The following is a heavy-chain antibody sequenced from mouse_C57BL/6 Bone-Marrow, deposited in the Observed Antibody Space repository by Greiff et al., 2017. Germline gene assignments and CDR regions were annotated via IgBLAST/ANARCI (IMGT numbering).Heavy chain of an antibody. V-gene: IGHV5-17*01. CDR3: ARGYDLAY. D-gene: IGHD2-2*01. Sequence: VQLKESGGGLVKPGGSLKLSCAASGFTFSDYGMHWVRQAPEKGLEWVAYICSGSSTTYYADTVKGRFTLSRDNAKNTLILKRTSLRFEDTAMYYCARGYDLAYWGQGTLVTVSA. J-gene: IGHJ3*01. CDR1: GFTFSDYG. CDR2: ICSGSSTT.